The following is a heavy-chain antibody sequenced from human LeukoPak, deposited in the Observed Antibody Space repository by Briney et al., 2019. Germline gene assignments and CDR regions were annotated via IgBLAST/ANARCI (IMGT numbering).Heavy chain of an antibody. J-gene: IGHJ4*02. CDR2: IYSGGDT. CDR3: ARGRTDDYGDYFDY. V-gene: IGHV3-66*01. CDR1: GFIFSSYA. Sequence: GGSLRLSCTASGFIFSSYAMSWVRQAPGKGLEWVSVIYSGGDTYYADSVKGRFTISRDNSKNTLYLQMNTLRAEDTAVYYCARGRTDDYGDYFDYWGQGTLVTVSS. D-gene: IGHD4-17*01.